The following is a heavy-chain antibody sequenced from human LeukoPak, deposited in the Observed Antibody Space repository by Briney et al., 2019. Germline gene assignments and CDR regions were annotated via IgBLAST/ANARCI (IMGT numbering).Heavy chain of an antibody. V-gene: IGHV1-69*06. D-gene: IGHD3-22*01. CDR1: GGTFSSYA. CDR3: ARQPYYYDSSGYYPYYFDY. J-gene: IGHJ4*02. CDR2: IIPIFGTA. Sequence: SVKVSCKASGGTFSSYAISLVRQAPGQGLEWMGGIIPIFGTANYAQKFQGRVTITADKSTSTAYMELSSLRSEDTAVYYCARQPYYYDSSGYYPYYFDYWGQGTLVTVSS.